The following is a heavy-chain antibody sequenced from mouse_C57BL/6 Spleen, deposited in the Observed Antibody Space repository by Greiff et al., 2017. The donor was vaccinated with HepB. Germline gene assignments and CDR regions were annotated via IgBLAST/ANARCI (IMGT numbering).Heavy chain of an antibody. D-gene: IGHD2-4*01. Sequence: QVQLQQPGAELVRPGTSVKLSCKASGYTFTSYWMHWVKQRPGQGLEWIGVIDPSDSYTNYNQKFKGKATLTVDTSSSTAYMQLSSLTSEGSAVYYCARGDDYDEIYFDYWGQGTTLTVSS. CDR3: ARGDDYDEIYFDY. V-gene: IGHV1-59*01. J-gene: IGHJ2*01. CDR2: IDPSDSYT. CDR1: GYTFTSYW.